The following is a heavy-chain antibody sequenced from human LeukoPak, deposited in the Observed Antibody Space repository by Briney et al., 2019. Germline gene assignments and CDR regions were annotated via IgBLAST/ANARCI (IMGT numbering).Heavy chain of an antibody. CDR3: AKDRSSYYYDSSGYGY. CDR1: GFTFSSYG. D-gene: IGHD3-22*01. V-gene: IGHV3-30*02. CDR2: IRYDGSNK. J-gene: IGHJ4*02. Sequence: GGSLRLSCAASGFTFSSYGMHWVRQAPGKGLEWVAFIRYDGSNKYYADSVKGRFTISRDNSKNTLYLQMNSLRAEDTAVYYCAKDRSSYYYDSSGYGYWGQGTLVTVSS.